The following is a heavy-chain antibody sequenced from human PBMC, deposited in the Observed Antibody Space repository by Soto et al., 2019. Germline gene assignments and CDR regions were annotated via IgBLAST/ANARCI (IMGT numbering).Heavy chain of an antibody. CDR3: ARDYHYDSSGCLEL. CDR2: IWYDGNPK. J-gene: IGHJ3*01. D-gene: IGHD3-22*01. V-gene: IGHV3-33*01. CDR1: GFTFTSHG. Sequence: QVHLVESGGGVVQPGNSLRVSCAASGFTFTSHGMHWVRQTPGKGLEWLAVIWYDGNPKYYVDSVKGRFTISRDNSKNTLYLQMNSLRADDTAVYYCARDYHYDSSGCLELWGQGIMVTVTS.